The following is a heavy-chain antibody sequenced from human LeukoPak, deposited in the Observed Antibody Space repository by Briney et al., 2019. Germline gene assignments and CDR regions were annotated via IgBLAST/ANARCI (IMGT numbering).Heavy chain of an antibody. CDR1: GLTFSNAW. J-gene: IGHJ3*01. V-gene: IGHV3-23*01. CDR2: ISDRSDKI. CDR3: AKSSYGDPLDSLDV. Sequence: GGSLRLSCAASGLTFSNAWMSRVRQAPGKGLELISSISDRSDKIYYADSVSGRFSISRDNSQNTLFLQMNSQGADDTAVYFCAKSSYGDPLDSLDVWGQGTMVTVSS. D-gene: IGHD4-17*01.